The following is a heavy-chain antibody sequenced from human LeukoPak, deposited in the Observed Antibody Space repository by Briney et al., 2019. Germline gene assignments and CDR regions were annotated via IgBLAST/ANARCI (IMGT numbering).Heavy chain of an antibody. J-gene: IGHJ4*02. CDR2: IFPSDSDT. CDR3: ARGISSTYIGDY. Sequence: GESLKISCKGSGYRFTSYWIGWVRQMPGKGLEWMGIIFPSDSDTRYSPSFQGQVTISADKSTSTACLQWSSLKASDTAIYYCARGISSTYIGDYWGQGTLVTVSS. CDR1: GYRFTSYW. V-gene: IGHV5-51*01. D-gene: IGHD2-2*01.